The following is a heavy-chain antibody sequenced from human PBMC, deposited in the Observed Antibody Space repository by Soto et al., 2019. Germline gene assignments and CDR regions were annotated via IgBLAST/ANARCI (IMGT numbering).Heavy chain of an antibody. CDR2: ISSSAI. CDR3: ARDLSHYDILTGYYTGGMDV. D-gene: IGHD3-9*01. CDR1: GFTFSSYS. Sequence: EVQLVESDGGLVQPGGSLRLSCAASGFTFSSYSINWVRQAPGKGLEWVSFISSSAIFYADSLKGRFTISRDNAKNSLYLQMSSLRAEDTAVYYCARDLSHYDILTGYYTGGMDVWGQGTTVTVSS. J-gene: IGHJ6*02. V-gene: IGHV3-48*01.